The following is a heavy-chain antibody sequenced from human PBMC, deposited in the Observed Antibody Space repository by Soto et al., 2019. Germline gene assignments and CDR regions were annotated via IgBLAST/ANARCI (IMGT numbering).Heavy chain of an antibody. Sequence: GGSLRLSCAPSGFTFSSYWMSWVRQAPGKGLEWVANIKQDGSEKYYVASVKCRFTISRDNAKNSLYLQMNSLRAEDTAVYYCARGGGTTAFDGMDVWGQGTKVTVSS. CDR1: GFTFSSYW. V-gene: IGHV3-7*01. CDR3: ARGGGTTAFDGMDV. D-gene: IGHD4-17*01. CDR2: IKQDGSEK. J-gene: IGHJ6*02.